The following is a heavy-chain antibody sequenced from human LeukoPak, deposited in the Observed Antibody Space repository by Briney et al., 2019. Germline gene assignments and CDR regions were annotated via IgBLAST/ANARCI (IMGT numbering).Heavy chain of an antibody. CDR1: GFTISNNY. CDR2: LYSCCTK. J-gene: IGHJ5*02. D-gene: IGHD1-14*01. Sequence: SGGSLRLSCAASGFTISNNYMSWLRQAPGKGLECVSVLYSCCTKFYSDSVKGRFTISKENSNNRFFLRMNSLRAEDTAMYYCAANHQFDHWGQGTLVTVSS. V-gene: IGHV3-66*01. CDR3: AANHQFDH.